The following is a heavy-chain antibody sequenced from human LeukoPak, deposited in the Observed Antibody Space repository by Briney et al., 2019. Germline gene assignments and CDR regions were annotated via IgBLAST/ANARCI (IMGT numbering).Heavy chain of an antibody. V-gene: IGHV1-2*02. CDR3: ARDLGHSSSDY. Sequence: ASVTVSCTSSVYTFTAYYMHWVRQAPGQGLEWMGWINPNSGGTNYEQKFQGRVTMTRDTSISTAYMELSSLRPDDTAVYYCARDLGHSSSDYWGQGTLVTVSS. CDR2: INPNSGGT. J-gene: IGHJ4*02. D-gene: IGHD6-6*01. CDR1: VYTFTAYY.